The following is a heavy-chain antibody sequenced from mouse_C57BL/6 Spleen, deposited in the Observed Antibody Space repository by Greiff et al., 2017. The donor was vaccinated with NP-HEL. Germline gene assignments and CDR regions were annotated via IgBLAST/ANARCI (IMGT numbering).Heavy chain of an antibody. Sequence: VKLQQPGAELVKPGASVKLSCKASGYTFTSYWMQWVKQRPGQGLEWIGEIDPSDSYTNYNQKFKGKATLTVDTSSSTAYMQLSSLTSEDSAVYYCARGEWAYWGQGTLVTVSA. J-gene: IGHJ3*01. CDR1: GYTFTSYW. V-gene: IGHV1-50*01. CDR2: IDPSDSYT. D-gene: IGHD1-3*01. CDR3: ARGEWAY.